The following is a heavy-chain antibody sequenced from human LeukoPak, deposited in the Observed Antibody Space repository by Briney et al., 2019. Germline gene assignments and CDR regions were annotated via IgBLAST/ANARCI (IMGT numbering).Heavy chain of an antibody. Sequence: GASVKVSCKASGYTFTTNGISWVRQAPGQGLEWMGWISTNTGNPTYAQGFTGRFVFSLDTSVSTAYLQISSLKAEDTAVYYCAREEAGTPRDAGNYWGQGTLVTVSS. CDR1: GYTFTTNG. J-gene: IGHJ4*02. D-gene: IGHD6-25*01. CDR2: ISTNTGNP. CDR3: AREEAGTPRDAGNY. V-gene: IGHV7-4-1*02.